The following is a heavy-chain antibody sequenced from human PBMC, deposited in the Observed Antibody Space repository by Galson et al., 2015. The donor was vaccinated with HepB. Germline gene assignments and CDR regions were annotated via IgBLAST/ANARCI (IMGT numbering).Heavy chain of an antibody. CDR2: IKQDGSEK. CDR1: GFTFSSYW. V-gene: IGHV3-7*03. D-gene: IGHD6-13*01. Sequence: SLRLSCAASGFTFSSYWMSWVRQAPGKGLEWVANIKQDGSEKYYVDSVKGRFTISRDNAKNSLYLQMNSLRAEVTAVYYCARAFPTGSSWDLEYFQHWGQGTLVTVSP. CDR3: ARAFPTGSSWDLEYFQH. J-gene: IGHJ1*01.